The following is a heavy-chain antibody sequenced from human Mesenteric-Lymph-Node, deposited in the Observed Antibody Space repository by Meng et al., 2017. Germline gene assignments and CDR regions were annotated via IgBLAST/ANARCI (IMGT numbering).Heavy chain of an antibody. CDR1: GGSISSGDYY. CDR3: ASNPTGTRGNWFDP. V-gene: IGHV4-30-4*01. Sequence: VHLQESGPGLVKPSQTLSLTCTVSGGSISSGDYYWRWIRQPPGKGLEWIGYIYYSGSTYYNPSLKSRVTISVDTSKNQFSLKLSSVTAADTAVYYCASNPTGTRGNWFDPWGQGTLVTVSS. J-gene: IGHJ5*02. D-gene: IGHD1-7*01. CDR2: IYYSGST.